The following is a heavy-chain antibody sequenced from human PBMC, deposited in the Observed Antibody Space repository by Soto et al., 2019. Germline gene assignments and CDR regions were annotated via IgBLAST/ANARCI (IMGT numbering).Heavy chain of an antibody. J-gene: IGHJ6*02. Sequence: GGSLRLSCAASGFTFSSYAMSWVRQAPGEGLEWVSAISGSGGSTYYADSVKGRFTISRDNSKNTLYLQMNSLRAEDTAVYYCAKGSGWSPDYYYGMDVWGQGTTVTVSS. D-gene: IGHD6-19*01. CDR1: GFTFSSYA. CDR3: AKGSGWSPDYYYGMDV. V-gene: IGHV3-23*01. CDR2: ISGSGGST.